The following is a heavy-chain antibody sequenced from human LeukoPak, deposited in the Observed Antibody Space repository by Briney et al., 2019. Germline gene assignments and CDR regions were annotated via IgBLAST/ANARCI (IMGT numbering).Heavy chain of an antibody. Sequence: PGGSLRLPCVASGFTFAGYTMNWVRQAPGKGLEWVSGIGGSGGSTFYADSVKGRFTISRDNSKNTVHLQINSLRAEDTALYYCAKDLGQRWLQSDAFDFWGQGTMVTVSS. CDR3: AKDLGQRWLQSDAFDF. J-gene: IGHJ3*01. CDR2: IGGSGGST. V-gene: IGHV3-23*01. CDR1: GFTFAGYT. D-gene: IGHD5-12*01.